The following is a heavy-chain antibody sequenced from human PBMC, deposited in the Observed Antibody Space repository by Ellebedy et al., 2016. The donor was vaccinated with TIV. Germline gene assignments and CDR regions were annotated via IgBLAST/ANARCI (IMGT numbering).Heavy chain of an antibody. CDR1: GGSISSSNW. J-gene: IGHJ6*02. CDR3: AREIRWYGELNTFYSAGMDV. CDR2: IFTSGST. D-gene: IGHD2/OR15-2a*01. V-gene: IGHV4-4*02. Sequence: SETLSLXCPVSGGSISSSNWWSWVRQHPGKGLEWIGYIFTSGSTYYNPSLKSRITISIDTSKNQFPLKLSSVTAADTATYYCAREIRWYGELNTFYSAGMDVWGQGTTVVVSS.